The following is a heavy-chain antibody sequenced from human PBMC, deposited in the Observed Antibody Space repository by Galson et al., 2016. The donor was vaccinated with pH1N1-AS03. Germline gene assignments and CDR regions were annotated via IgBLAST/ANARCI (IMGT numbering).Heavy chain of an antibody. Sequence: ETLSLTCTVSGGSMNDFYWTWIRQPPGKGLEWIGYILYTGNTKYNPSLKSRLTISVDTSRSQFSLRLSSVTAADTAVYYCARQGGYSSSWYVWGQGTTVTVSS. CDR2: ILYTGNT. V-gene: IGHV4-59*08. CDR3: ARQGGYSSSWYV. CDR1: GGSMNDFY. J-gene: IGHJ6*02. D-gene: IGHD6-13*01.